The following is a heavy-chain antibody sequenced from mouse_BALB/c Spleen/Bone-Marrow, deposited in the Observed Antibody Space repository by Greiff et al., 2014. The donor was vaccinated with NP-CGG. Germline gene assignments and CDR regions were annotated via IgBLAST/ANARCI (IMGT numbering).Heavy chain of an antibody. Sequence: QVQLKQSGAELVKPGASAKLSCKASGYTFTSYYMYWVKQRPGQGLEWIGGINPSNGGTNFNEKFKSKATLTVDKSSSTAYMQLSSLTSEDSAVYYCTRDHYYYGSSYWYFDVWGAGTTVTVSS. V-gene: IGHV1S81*02. CDR2: INPSNGGT. D-gene: IGHD1-1*01. CDR3: TRDHYYYGSSYWYFDV. CDR1: GYTFTSYY. J-gene: IGHJ1*01.